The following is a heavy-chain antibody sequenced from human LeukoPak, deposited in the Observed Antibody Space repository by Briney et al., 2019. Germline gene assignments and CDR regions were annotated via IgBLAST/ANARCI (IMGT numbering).Heavy chain of an antibody. V-gene: IGHV4-39*01. CDR2: IYYSGST. CDR3: ARHLDSSGWSKSFDY. D-gene: IGHD6-19*01. J-gene: IGHJ4*02. CDR1: GGSISSSSYY. Sequence: PSETLSLTCTVSGGSISSSSYYLGWIRQPPGKGLEWIGSIYYSGSTYYNPSLKSRVTISVDTSKNQFSLKLSSVTAADTAVYYCARHLDSSGWSKSFDYWGQGTLVTVSS.